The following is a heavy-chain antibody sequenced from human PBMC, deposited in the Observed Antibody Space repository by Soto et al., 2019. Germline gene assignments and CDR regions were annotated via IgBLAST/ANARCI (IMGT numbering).Heavy chain of an antibody. V-gene: IGHV1-2*04. D-gene: IGHD2-15*01. CDR2: INPNSGGT. Sequence: ASVKVSCKASGYTFTGYYMHWVRQAPGQGLEWMGWINPNSGGTNYAQKFQGWVTMTRDTSISTAYMELSRLRSDDTAVYYCARDHLGGPQYYYYYYGMDVWGQGTTVTVSS. CDR3: ARDHLGGPQYYYYYYGMDV. J-gene: IGHJ6*02. CDR1: GYTFTGYY.